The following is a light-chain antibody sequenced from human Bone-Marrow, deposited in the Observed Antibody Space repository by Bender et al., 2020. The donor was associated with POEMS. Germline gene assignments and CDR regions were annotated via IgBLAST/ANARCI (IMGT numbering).Light chain of an antibody. J-gene: IGLJ1*01. CDR1: YSNIGSNP. Sequence: QSVLTQPPSASGTPGQRVTISCSGSYSNIGSNPVNWYQQLPGTAPKLLIYENNQRPSGVPARFSGSKSGTSASLAISGLQSEDEADYYCAAWDDSLNGYVFGTGTKVTVL. CDR3: AAWDDSLNGYV. CDR2: ENN. V-gene: IGLV1-44*01.